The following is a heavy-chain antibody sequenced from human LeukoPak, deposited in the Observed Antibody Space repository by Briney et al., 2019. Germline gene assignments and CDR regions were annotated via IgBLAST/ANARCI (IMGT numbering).Heavy chain of an antibody. CDR3: ARDGCSSTSCYVPPPY. CDR2: ISYDGSNK. Sequence: GRSLRLSCAASGFTFSSYAMHWVRQAPGKGLEWVAVISYDGSNKYYADSVKGRFTIPRDNSKNTLYLQMNSLRAEDTAVYYCARDGCSSTSCYVPPPYWGQGTLVTVSS. D-gene: IGHD2-2*01. V-gene: IGHV3-30*04. J-gene: IGHJ4*02. CDR1: GFTFSSYA.